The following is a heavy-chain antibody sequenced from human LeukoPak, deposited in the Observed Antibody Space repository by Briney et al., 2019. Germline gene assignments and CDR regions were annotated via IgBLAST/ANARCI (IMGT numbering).Heavy chain of an antibody. J-gene: IGHJ4*02. CDR3: ARVNTIFGVDIVSLGAEFEF. V-gene: IGHV3-30*03. CDR2: ISYDGTTK. D-gene: IGHD3-3*02. CDR1: GFTFSTYA. Sequence: GGSLILSCGASGFTFSTYAMHWVRQAPGKGLECVSVISYDGTTKDYADSVKGRFTISRDNSNDTLYLQMNSLRPEDTALYYCARVNTIFGVDIVSLGAEFEFWGQGTLVTVSS.